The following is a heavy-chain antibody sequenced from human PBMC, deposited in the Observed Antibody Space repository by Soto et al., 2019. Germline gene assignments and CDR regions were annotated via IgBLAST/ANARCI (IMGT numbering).Heavy chain of an antibody. CDR3: ARSVDP. Sequence: PSETLSLTCAVSGYSISSSNCWSWIRQHPGKGLEWIGYIYYSGTTYYNPSPKSRVTISVDTSKNQFSLKLSSVTAADTAVYYCARSVDPWGQGTLVTVSS. CDR2: IYYSGTT. CDR1: GYSISSSNC. V-gene: IGHV4-28*01. J-gene: IGHJ5*02.